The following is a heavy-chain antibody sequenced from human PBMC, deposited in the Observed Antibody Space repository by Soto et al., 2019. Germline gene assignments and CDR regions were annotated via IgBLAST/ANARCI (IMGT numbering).Heavy chain of an antibody. V-gene: IGHV4-30-2*01. Sequence: QLQLQESGSGLVKPSQTLSLTCAVSGGSISSGGYSWSWIRQPPGKGLEWIGYIYHSGSNYYNPSLKSRVPISVDRSKNQFSLKLSSVTAADTAVYYCASMYGDLDYFDYWGQGTLVTVSS. J-gene: IGHJ4*02. CDR2: IYHSGSN. D-gene: IGHD4-17*01. CDR3: ASMYGDLDYFDY. CDR1: GGSISSGGYS.